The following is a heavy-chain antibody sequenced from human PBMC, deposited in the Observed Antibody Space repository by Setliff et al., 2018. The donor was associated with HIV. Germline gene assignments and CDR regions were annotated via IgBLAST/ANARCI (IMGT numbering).Heavy chain of an antibody. J-gene: IGHJ2*01. D-gene: IGHD5-12*01. CDR3: AGRLVATIFTSYFDL. V-gene: IGHV4-59*11. CDR1: GDSINTHY. Sequence: SETLSLTCTVSGDSINTHYWSWIRQPPGKGLEWIGYVSHTGNTNSNPSLKSRVTISVDTSKNEFSLRLRSVTAADTAIYSCAGRLVATIFTSYFDLWGRGTLVTVSS. CDR2: VSHTGNT.